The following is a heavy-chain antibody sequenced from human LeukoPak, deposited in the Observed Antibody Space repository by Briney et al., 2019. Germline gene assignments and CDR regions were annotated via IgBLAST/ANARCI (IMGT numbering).Heavy chain of an antibody. J-gene: IGHJ4*02. V-gene: IGHV3-30*18. Sequence: GGSLRLSCAASGFTFSSYGMHWVRQAPGKGLEWVAVISYDGSNKYYADSVKGRFTIYRDNSKNTLYLQMNSLRAEDTAVYYCAKATDNWNDVFDYWGQGTLVTVSS. CDR2: ISYDGSNK. D-gene: IGHD1-1*01. CDR1: GFTFSSYG. CDR3: AKATDNWNDVFDY.